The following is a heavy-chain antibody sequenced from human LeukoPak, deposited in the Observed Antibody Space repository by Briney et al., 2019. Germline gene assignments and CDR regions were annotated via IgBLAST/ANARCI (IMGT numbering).Heavy chain of an antibody. V-gene: IGHV3-48*01. CDR2: ISSSGRTI. Sequence: GGSLRLSCAGSGYTFSTYGMNWVRQALGRGLEWVSYISSSGRTIYYADSVKGRFTISRDNAENSVYLQMNSLRAEDTAVYYCARDWDGYTDYWGQGTLLTVSS. J-gene: IGHJ4*02. D-gene: IGHD5-24*01. CDR1: GYTFSTYG. CDR3: ARDWDGYTDY.